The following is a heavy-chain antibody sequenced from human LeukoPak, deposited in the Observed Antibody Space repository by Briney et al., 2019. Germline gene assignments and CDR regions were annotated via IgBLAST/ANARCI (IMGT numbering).Heavy chain of an antibody. CDR2: ISSSSSTI. CDR1: GFPFSSYS. V-gene: IGHV3-48*01. Sequence: GGSLRLSCAASGFPFSSYSMNWVRQAPGKGLEWVSYISSSSSTIYYADSVKGRFTISRDNAKNSLYLQMNSLRAEDTAVYYCARESIQLWLKYFDYWGQGTLVTVSS. CDR3: ARESIQLWLKYFDY. J-gene: IGHJ4*02. D-gene: IGHD5-18*01.